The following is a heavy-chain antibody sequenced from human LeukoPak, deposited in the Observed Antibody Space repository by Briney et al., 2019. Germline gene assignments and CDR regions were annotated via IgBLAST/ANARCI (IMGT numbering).Heavy chain of an antibody. CDR2: TYYRSKWYN. D-gene: IGHD6-19*01. V-gene: IGHV6-1*01. J-gene: IGHJ4*02. Sequence: SQTLSLTCAISGDSVSRNSAAWNWIRQSPSRGLEWLGRTYYRSKWYNDYAESVKSRITINPDTSKNQFSLQLNSVTPEDTAVYYCTRDEQWLVYFDYWGQGTLVTVSS. CDR3: TRDEQWLVYFDY. CDR1: GDSVSRNSAA.